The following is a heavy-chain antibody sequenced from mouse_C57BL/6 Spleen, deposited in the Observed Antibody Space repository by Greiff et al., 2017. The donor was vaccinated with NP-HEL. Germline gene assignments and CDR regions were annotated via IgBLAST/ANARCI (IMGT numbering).Heavy chain of an antibody. J-gene: IGHJ4*01. D-gene: IGHD2-12*01. Sequence: EVQVVESGGDLVKPGGSLKLSCAASGFTFSSYGMSWVRQTPDKRLEWVATISSGGSYTYYPDSVKGRFTISRDNAKNTLYLQMSSLKSEDTAMYDFARPAYYSYPDAMDYWGQGTSVTVSS. CDR2: ISSGGSYT. CDR1: GFTFSSYG. CDR3: ARPAYYSYPDAMDY. V-gene: IGHV5-6*01.